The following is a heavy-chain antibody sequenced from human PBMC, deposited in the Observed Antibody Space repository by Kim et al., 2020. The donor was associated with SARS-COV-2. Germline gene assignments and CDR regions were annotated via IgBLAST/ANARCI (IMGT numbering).Heavy chain of an antibody. CDR1: GCSLSSSSYY. D-gene: IGHD6-19*01. CDR3: VRHQRDSSGWYGAFYY. CDR2: AYYIGNT. V-gene: IGHV4-39*01. J-gene: IGHJ6*01. Sequence: SETLSLTCTVSGCSLSSSSYYWGWIRQPPGKGLEWIGTAYYIGNTYYNPTLKSRVTISVATSPNQFSLKLGSVTASATSFYYCVRHQRDSSGWYGAFYY.